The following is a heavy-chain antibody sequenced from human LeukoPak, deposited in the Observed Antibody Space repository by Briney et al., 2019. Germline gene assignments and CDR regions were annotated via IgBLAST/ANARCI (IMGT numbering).Heavy chain of an antibody. J-gene: IGHJ4*02. Sequence: GGSLTLFCAASGFTFSKYGMSWVRQARGKGLEWVSAISGSGGSTYYADSVKGRFTISRDNSKNTLYLQMNSLRAEDTAVYYCAKSHHVTAIDYWGQGTLVTVSS. V-gene: IGHV3-23*01. CDR1: GFTFSKYG. CDR3: AKSHHVTAIDY. CDR2: ISGSGGST. D-gene: IGHD2-21*02.